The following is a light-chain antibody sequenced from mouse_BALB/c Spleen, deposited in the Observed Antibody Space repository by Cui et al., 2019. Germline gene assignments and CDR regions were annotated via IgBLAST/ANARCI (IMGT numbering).Light chain of an antibody. CDR2: LTS. V-gene: IGKV4-68*01. CDR3: QQWSSNPLT. CDR1: SSVSY. Sequence: QIVLTQSSAPMSASPGGKVTSTCSASSSVSYMYRYQQRPSSSPKPWIYLTSNPASGGPARFSGSGSGSSYSLTISSMDAEDAATYYCQQWSSNPLTFGSGTKLEIK. J-gene: IGKJ4*01.